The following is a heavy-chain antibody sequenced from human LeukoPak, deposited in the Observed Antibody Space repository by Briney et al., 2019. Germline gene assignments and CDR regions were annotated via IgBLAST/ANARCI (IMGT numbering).Heavy chain of an antibody. CDR2: ISGSGGST. D-gene: IGHD2/OR15-2a*01. J-gene: IGHJ3*02. V-gene: IGHV3-23*01. CDR3: AKVSVLADAFDI. Sequence: PGGSLRLSCAAYGFTFSSYAMSWVRQAPGKGLEWVSAISGSGGSTYYADSVKGRFTIFRDNSKNTLYLQMNSLRAEDTAVYYCAKVSVLADAFDIWGQGTMVTVSS. CDR1: GFTFSSYA.